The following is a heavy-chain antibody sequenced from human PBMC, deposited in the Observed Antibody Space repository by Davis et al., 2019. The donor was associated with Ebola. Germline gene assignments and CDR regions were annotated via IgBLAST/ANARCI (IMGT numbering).Heavy chain of an antibody. D-gene: IGHD5-18*01. V-gene: IGHV4-30-4*01. CDR3: ARLGGYSYGLDY. CDR2: IYYDGST. Sequence: SETLSLTCTVSGVSINNGDYYWSWIRQPPGKGLEWVGYIYYDGSTYYNPSLKSRVSISVDMSKDQFSLQLSAVTAADTAVYYCARLGGYSYGLDYWGQGTLVTVSS. J-gene: IGHJ4*02. CDR1: GVSINNGDYY.